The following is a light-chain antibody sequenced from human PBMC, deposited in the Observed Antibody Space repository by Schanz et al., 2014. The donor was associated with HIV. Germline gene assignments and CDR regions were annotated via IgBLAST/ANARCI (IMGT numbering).Light chain of an antibody. Sequence: QSVLTQPPSVSGAPGQRVTISCTGSSSNIGAGYDVHWYQHLPGTAPKVLIFANTHRPSGVPDRFSGSKSGTSASLAISGLQAEDEADYYCCSYTTTSTYVFGAGTKLTVL. CDR3: CSYTTTSTYV. CDR1: SSNIGAGYD. V-gene: IGLV1-40*01. J-gene: IGLJ1*01. CDR2: ANT.